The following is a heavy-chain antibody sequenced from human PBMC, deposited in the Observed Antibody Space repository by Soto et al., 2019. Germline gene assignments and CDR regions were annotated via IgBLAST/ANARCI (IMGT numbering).Heavy chain of an antibody. CDR1: GFTFGEYA. CDR3: TRVRRYYYYYYGTDV. CDR2: IRSKAYGGTT. V-gene: IGHV3-49*03. J-gene: IGHJ6*02. Sequence: PGGSLRLSCTASGFTFGEYAMSWFRQAPGKGLEWVGFIRSKAYGGTTEYAASVKGRFTISRDDSKSIAYLQMNSLKTEDTAVYYCTRVRRYYYYYYGTDVWGQGTTLTVSS.